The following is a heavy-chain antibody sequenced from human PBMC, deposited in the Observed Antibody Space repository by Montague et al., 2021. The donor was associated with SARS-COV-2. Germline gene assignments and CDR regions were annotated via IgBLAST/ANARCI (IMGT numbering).Heavy chain of an antibody. CDR1: GFSLSTSGMC. V-gene: IGHV2-70*11. CDR2: IDWDDDK. D-gene: IGHD3-10*01. J-gene: IGHJ4*02. Sequence: PALAKPTQTLTLTCTFSGFSLSTSGMCVSWIRQPPGKALEWLARIDWDDDKYYSTSLKTRLTISKDTSKNQVVLTMTNMDPVDTATYYCARISYGSAMGFDYWGQGTLVTVSS. CDR3: ARISYGSAMGFDY.